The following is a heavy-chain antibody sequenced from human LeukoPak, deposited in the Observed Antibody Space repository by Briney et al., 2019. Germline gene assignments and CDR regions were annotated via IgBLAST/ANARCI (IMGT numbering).Heavy chain of an antibody. D-gene: IGHD4-17*01. CDR2: INHSGYT. Sequence: SETLSLTCAVSGVSFNDYHWSWVRQTPGKGLEWIGEINHSGYTNDSPSLKSRVTLSIDTSRKQFSLNLRSVTVADAGIYYCTRMTTGHDYWGQGTLVTVSS. CDR1: GVSFNDYH. J-gene: IGHJ4*02. CDR3: TRMTTGHDY. V-gene: IGHV4-34*01.